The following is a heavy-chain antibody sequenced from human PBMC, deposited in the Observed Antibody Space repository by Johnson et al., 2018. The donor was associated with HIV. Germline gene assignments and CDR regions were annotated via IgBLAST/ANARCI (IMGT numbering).Heavy chain of an antibody. CDR3: AKVSGGRSMTTVVTLDDAFDI. J-gene: IGHJ3*02. CDR1: GFTFSSYG. CDR2: ISYDGSNK. D-gene: IGHD4-23*01. Sequence: QVQLVESGGGVVQPGGSLRLSCAASGFTFSSYGMHWVRQAPGKGLEWVAVISYDGSNKYYADSVKGRFTISRDNSKNTLYLQMNSLRAEDTAVYYCAKVSGGRSMTTVVTLDDAFDIWGQGTMVTVSS. V-gene: IGHV3-30*18.